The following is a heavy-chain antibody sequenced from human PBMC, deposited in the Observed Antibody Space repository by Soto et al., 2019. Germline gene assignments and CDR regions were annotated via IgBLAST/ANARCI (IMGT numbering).Heavy chain of an antibody. CDR1: GFTFSSYW. V-gene: IGHV3-74*01. J-gene: IGHJ6*02. CDR3: ARDYYYGMDV. CDR2: IYSDAIGT. Sequence: EVQLVESGGGLVQPGGSLRLSCAASGFTFSSYWMHWVRQAPGKGLVWVSRIYSDAIGTSYADSVKGRFTVSRDNAKNTLYLQMNSLRAEDTAVYDCARDYYYGMDVWGQGTTVTVSS.